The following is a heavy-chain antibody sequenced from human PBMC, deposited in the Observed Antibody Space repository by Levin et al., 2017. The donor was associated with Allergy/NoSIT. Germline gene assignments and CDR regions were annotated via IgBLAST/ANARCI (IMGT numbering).Heavy chain of an antibody. CDR3: AKGYDYYYYMDV. J-gene: IGHJ6*03. Sequence: LSLTCAASGFTFSSYAMNWVRQAPGKGLEWVSAISASGGSEHYADSVKGRFTISRDNSKNTLYLQMDSLRAEDTALYSCAKGYDYYYYMDVWGKGTTVTVSS. D-gene: IGHD1-14*01. CDR1: GFTFSSYA. V-gene: IGHV3-23*01. CDR2: ISASGGSE.